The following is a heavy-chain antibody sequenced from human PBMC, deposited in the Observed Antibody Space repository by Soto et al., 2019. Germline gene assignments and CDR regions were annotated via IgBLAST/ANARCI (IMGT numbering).Heavy chain of an antibody. Sequence: GASVRVSCTASGYTFTSYALQWVRQAPGQRLEWMACINADNDNTVYSEKFQGRVTITRDTSASTVYMELGSLTSEDTAVYYCARSFGLNIDYWGQGTLVTVSS. D-gene: IGHD3-3*01. CDR1: GYTFTSYA. V-gene: IGHV1-3*01. CDR3: ARSFGLNIDY. J-gene: IGHJ4*02. CDR2: INADNDNT.